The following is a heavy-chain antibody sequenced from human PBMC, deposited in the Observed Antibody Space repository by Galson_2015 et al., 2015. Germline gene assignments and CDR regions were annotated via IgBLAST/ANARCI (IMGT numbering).Heavy chain of an antibody. D-gene: IGHD2-15*01. CDR3: AKPHCGSGTCYPDFGFDP. CDR1: GGSLSSPY. V-gene: IGHV4-59*08. CDR2: FSKSGGA. Sequence: SETLSLTCKVSGGSLSSPYWAWIRQPPGKGLEWIGYFSKSGGADYNPSVKSRATMSVDTSKSEFSLKLTSVTAADTAVYYCAKPHCGSGTCYPDFGFDPWGQGTLVTVSP. J-gene: IGHJ5*02.